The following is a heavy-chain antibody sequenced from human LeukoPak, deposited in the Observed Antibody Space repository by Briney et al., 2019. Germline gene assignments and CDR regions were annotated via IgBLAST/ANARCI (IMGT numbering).Heavy chain of an antibody. CDR1: GFTVSSNY. D-gene: IGHD6-13*01. J-gene: IGHJ4*02. CDR2: IYSGGST. V-gene: IGHV3-66*01. CDR3: ARGLYSSSWYFDY. Sequence: GGSLRLSCAASGFTVSSNYMSWVRQAPGKGLECVSVIYSGGSTYYADSVKGRFTISRDNSKNTLYLQMNSLRAEDTAVYYCARGLYSSSWYFDYWGQGTLVTVSS.